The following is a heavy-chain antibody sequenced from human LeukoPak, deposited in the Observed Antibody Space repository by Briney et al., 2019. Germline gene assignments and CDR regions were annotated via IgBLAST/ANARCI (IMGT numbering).Heavy chain of an antibody. Sequence: ASVTVSCKASGYTFTSYDFSWVRQAPGQGLEWMGWISAYNGNTNYAQKLQGRVTMTTDTSTSTAYMELRSLRSDDTAVYYCAREGEFSSGWYSVWFDPWGQGTLVTVSS. CDR1: GYTFTSYD. V-gene: IGHV1-18*01. D-gene: IGHD6-19*01. J-gene: IGHJ5*02. CDR2: ISAYNGNT. CDR3: AREGEFSSGWYSVWFDP.